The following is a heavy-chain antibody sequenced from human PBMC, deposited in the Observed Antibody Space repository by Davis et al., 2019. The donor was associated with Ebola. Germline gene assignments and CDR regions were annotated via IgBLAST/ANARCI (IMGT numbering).Heavy chain of an antibody. CDR1: GGTFSSYA. V-gene: IGHV1-69*06. J-gene: IGHJ4*02. D-gene: IGHD1-26*01. Sequence: SVKVSCKASGGTFSSYAISWVRQAPGQGLEWMGGIIPIFGTANYAQKFQDRVTITADKSTSTAYMELSSLRSEDTAVYYCARDAGGDGSYLGGYWGQGTLATVSS. CDR3: ARDAGGDGSYLGGY. CDR2: IIPIFGTA.